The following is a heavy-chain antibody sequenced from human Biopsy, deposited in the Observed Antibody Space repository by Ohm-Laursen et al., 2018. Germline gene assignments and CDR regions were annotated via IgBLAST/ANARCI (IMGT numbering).Heavy chain of an antibody. D-gene: IGHD1-26*01. V-gene: IGHV4-59*08. CDR3: ARHAPSYSGSYWRYFDL. J-gene: IGHJ2*01. Sequence: GTLSLTCTVSGGSISSYYWSWIRQPPGKGLEWIGYIYYTGSTNYNPSLESRVTISVGTSMNHLSLRLTPVTAADTAVYYCARHAPSYSGSYWRYFDLWGRGTLVTVSS. CDR1: GGSISSYY. CDR2: IYYTGST.